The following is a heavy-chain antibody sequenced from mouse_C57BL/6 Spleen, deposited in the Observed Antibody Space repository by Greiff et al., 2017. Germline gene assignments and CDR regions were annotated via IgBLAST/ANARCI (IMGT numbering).Heavy chain of an antibody. J-gene: IGHJ3*01. Sequence: DVMLVESGGGLVKPGGSLKLSCAASGFTFSDYGMHWVRQAPEKGLEWVAYISSGSSTIYYADTVKGRFTISRDNAKNTLFLQMTSLRSEDTAMYYCARPRYYYGSSYGFAYWGQGTLVTVSA. CDR3: ARPRYYYGSSYGFAY. CDR2: ISSGSSTI. V-gene: IGHV5-17*01. CDR1: GFTFSDYG. D-gene: IGHD1-1*01.